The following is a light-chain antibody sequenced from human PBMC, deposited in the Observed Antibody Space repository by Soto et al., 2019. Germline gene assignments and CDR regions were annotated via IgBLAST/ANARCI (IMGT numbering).Light chain of an antibody. Sequence: EIVMTQSPATLSVSPGERATLSCRASQSVRSSYLAWYQQKPGQAPRLLIYDASNRATGIPARFSGSGSGTDFTLTISSLEPEDFAVYYCQQRSNWPPWTFGQGTKVDIK. J-gene: IGKJ1*01. CDR2: DAS. V-gene: IGKV3-11*01. CDR3: QQRSNWPPWT. CDR1: QSVRSSY.